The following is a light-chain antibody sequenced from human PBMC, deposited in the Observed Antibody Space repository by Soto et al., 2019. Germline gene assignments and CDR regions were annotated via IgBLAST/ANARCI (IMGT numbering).Light chain of an antibody. CDR1: GSNIGAGYD. Sequence: QAVVTQPPSVSGAPGQRVTISCTGSGSNIGAGYDVHWYQQFPGTAPKLLVYGDTKRPSGVPDRFSGSKSGTSASLAITGLQAEDEADYYCQSFDSSLSALIFGGGTKVTVL. CDR3: QSFDSSLSALI. J-gene: IGLJ2*01. V-gene: IGLV1-40*01. CDR2: GDT.